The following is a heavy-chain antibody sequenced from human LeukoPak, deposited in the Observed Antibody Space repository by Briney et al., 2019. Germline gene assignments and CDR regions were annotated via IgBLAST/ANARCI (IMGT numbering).Heavy chain of an antibody. V-gene: IGHV3-7*01. CDR3: ARDEFTNSGSFYDRSGSWLKRAQKKSVSFGMDV. J-gene: IGHJ6*02. CDR1: GFTFSSYW. Sequence: GGSLRLSCAASGFTFSSYWMTWVRQAPGKGLEWVANIKQDGSEDYYVDSVKGRFTISRDNARNSLYLQMNSLRAEDTAVYYCARDEFTNSGSFYDRSGSWLKRAQKKSVSFGMDVWGQGTTVTVSS. CDR2: IKQDGSED. D-gene: IGHD1-26*01.